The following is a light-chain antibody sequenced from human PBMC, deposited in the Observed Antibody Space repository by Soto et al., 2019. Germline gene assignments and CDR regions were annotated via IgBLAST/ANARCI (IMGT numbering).Light chain of an antibody. V-gene: IGKV3-11*01. CDR1: QSVSSY. Sequence: EIVLTQTPATLSLSPGERATLSCRASQSVSSYLAWYQQSPGQAPRLLIYDVSNRATGIPARFSGSGSGTDFTLTISSLEPEDFAVYYCQYRANWPLTFGGGTTVEIK. CDR3: QYRANWPLT. CDR2: DVS. J-gene: IGKJ4*01.